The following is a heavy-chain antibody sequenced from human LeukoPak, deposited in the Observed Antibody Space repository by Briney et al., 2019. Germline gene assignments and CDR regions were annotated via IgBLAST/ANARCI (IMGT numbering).Heavy chain of an antibody. CDR2: INHSGST. Sequence: SETLSLTCAVYGGSFSGYYWSWIRQPPGKGLEWIGEINHSGSTNYNPSLKSRVTISVDTSKNQFSLKLSSVTAADTAVYYCALYYYDSSGTYCSYWGQGTLVTVSS. J-gene: IGHJ4*02. V-gene: IGHV4-34*01. CDR3: ALYYYDSSGTYCSY. CDR1: GGSFSGYY. D-gene: IGHD3-22*01.